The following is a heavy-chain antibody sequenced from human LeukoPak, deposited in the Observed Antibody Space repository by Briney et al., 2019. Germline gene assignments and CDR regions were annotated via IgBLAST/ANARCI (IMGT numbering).Heavy chain of an antibody. V-gene: IGHV3-48*02. Sequence: GGSLRLSCAASGFTFSSYSMNWVRQAPGKGLEWVSYISSSSSTIYYADSVEGRFTISRDNAKNSLYLQMNSLRDEDTAVYYCARPKGDYGVAYYYYYMDVWGKGTTVTVSS. CDR2: ISSSSSTI. CDR3: ARPKGDYGVAYYYYYMDV. J-gene: IGHJ6*03. CDR1: GFTFSSYS. D-gene: IGHD4-17*01.